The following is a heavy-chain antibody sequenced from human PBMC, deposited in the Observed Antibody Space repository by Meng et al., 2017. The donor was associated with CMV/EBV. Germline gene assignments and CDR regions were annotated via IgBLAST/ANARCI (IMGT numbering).Heavy chain of an antibody. V-gene: IGHV4-34*01. CDR2: INHSGST. D-gene: IGHD2-2*01. CDR1: GGSFSGYY. J-gene: IGHJ6*02. Sequence: SETLLTCAVYGGSFSGYYWSWIRQPPGKGLEWIGEINHSGSTNYNPSLKSRVTISVDTSKNQFSLKLSSVTAADTAVYYCASLSCSSTSCYFRGRSKYYGMDVWGQGTTVTVSS. CDR3: ASLSCSSTSCYFRGRSKYYGMDV.